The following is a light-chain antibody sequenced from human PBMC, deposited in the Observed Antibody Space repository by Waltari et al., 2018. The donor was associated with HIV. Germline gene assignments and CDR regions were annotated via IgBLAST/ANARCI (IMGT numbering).Light chain of an antibody. CDR1: QNLLYRSNNKNY. CDR3: QQYYRTPLT. V-gene: IGKV4-1*01. CDR2: WAS. J-gene: IGKJ4*01. Sequence: DIVMTQSPDSLTVSLGDRATIYCKSSQNLLYRSNNKNYVAWYQQKAGQPPKLLIYWASTRESGVPARFSGGGSGTDFTLTISSLQAEDVATYYCQQYYRTPLTSGGGTKVEIK.